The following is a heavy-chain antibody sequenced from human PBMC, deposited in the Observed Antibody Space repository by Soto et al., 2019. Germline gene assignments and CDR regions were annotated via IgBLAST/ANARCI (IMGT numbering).Heavy chain of an antibody. CDR2: IKRNTDGGTT. J-gene: IGHJ5*02. D-gene: IGHD6-19*01. CDR1: GFTFSKDW. Sequence: EVQLVESGGGLVKPGGSLRLSCVASGFTFSKDWMSWVRQAPGKGLEWVGRIKRNTDGGTTDYAVRVKGRFTISRDVSKNTLYLQMNSRKTEDTAVYYCTTEEEDSSGPWGQGTLVTVSS. V-gene: IGHV3-15*01. CDR3: TTEEEDSSGP.